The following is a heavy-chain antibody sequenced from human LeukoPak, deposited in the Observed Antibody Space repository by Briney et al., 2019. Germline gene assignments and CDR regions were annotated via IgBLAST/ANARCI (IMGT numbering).Heavy chain of an antibody. CDR2: INHSGST. CDR1: GYSISSGYY. CDR3: ARGRYDFWSGYYRPFDY. J-gene: IGHJ4*02. Sequence: PSETLSLTCAVSGYSISSGYYWGWIRQPPGKGLEWIGEINHSGSTNYNPSLKSRVTISVDTSKNQFSLKLSSVTAADTAVYYCARGRYDFWSGYYRPFDYWGQGTLVTVSS. V-gene: IGHV4-38-2*01. D-gene: IGHD3-3*01.